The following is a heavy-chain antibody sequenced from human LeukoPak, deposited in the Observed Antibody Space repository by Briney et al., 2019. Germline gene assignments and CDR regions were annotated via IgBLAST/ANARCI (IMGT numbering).Heavy chain of an antibody. J-gene: IGHJ6*03. CDR1: GFTFSNAW. CDR3: TGQRGTDYYYYMDV. CDR2: IKSKTDGATT. V-gene: IGHV3-15*01. Sequence: SGGSLRLSCVASGFTFSNAWMSWVRQTPGKGLEWVGRIKSKTDGATTDYAAPVKGRFTISRDDSKNTLYLQMNSLKTEDTAVYYCTGQRGTDYYYYMDVWGKGTTVTVSS. D-gene: IGHD2-15*01.